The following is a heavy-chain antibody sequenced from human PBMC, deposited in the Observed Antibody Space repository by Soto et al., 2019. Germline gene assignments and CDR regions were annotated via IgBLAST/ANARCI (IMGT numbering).Heavy chain of an antibody. D-gene: IGHD3-3*01. CDR3: ARDLLRVVIANWFDT. V-gene: IGHV1-46*01. J-gene: IGHJ5*02. CDR1: GHPFTSYY. CDR2: INPSGGST. Sequence: XSVKGSCKAAGHPFTSYYMHWRRQSPGQGLEWMGIINPSGGSTSYAQKFQGRVTMTRDTSTSTVYMELRSLRSEDTAVYYCARDLLRVVIANWFDTRGQGTLGT.